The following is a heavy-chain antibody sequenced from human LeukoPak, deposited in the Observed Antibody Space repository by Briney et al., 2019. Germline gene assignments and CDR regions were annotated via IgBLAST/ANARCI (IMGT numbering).Heavy chain of an antibody. Sequence: SQTLSLTCSVSGGSISSSNYYWSWIRQPAGKGLEWIGRIYTSGTTHYNPSLKSRVTMSVDTSKNQFSLKLSSVTAADTAVYYCARLRSTYWYFDLWGRGTLVTVSS. V-gene: IGHV4-61*02. CDR1: GGSISSSNYY. CDR3: ARLRSTYWYFDL. CDR2: IYTSGTT. D-gene: IGHD4-17*01. J-gene: IGHJ2*01.